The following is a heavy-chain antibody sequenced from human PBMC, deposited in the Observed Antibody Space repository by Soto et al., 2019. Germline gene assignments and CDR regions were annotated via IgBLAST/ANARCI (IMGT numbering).Heavy chain of an antibody. CDR2: INHSGTT. V-gene: IGHV4-34*02. Sequence: QVQLQQWGAGRLKPSEILSITCAVYGGSFSDYCWSWVRPHPGRGLEWIGEINHSGTTSYNPSLKSRLSISVDRSKNQFSLKMSSVTAADTAVYYCARGKWLDNNWGQGTLVTVSS. CDR3: ARGKWLDNN. D-gene: IGHD6-19*01. J-gene: IGHJ4*02. CDR1: GGSFSDYC.